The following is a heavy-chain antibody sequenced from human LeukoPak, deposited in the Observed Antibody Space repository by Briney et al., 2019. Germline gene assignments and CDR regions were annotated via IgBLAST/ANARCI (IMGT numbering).Heavy chain of an antibody. Sequence: SETLSLTCTVSGGSISSYYWSWIRQPPGKGLEWIGYIYYSGSTNYNPSLKSRVTISVDTSKNQFSLKLSSVTAADTAVYYCARVYPDYYDSSGYLGGIAFDIWGQGTMVTVSS. CDR2: IYYSGST. CDR1: GGSISSYY. D-gene: IGHD3-22*01. J-gene: IGHJ3*02. CDR3: ARVYPDYYDSSGYLGGIAFDI. V-gene: IGHV4-59*01.